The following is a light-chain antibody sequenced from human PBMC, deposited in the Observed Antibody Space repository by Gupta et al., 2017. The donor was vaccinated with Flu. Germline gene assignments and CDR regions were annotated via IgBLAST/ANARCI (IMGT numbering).Light chain of an antibody. Sequence: QSVLTQPPSVSGAPGQRVTISCTGSSSNIGAGYDVHWYQHLPGTAPKLLIYRNNNRPSGVPDRFSGSKSGTSASLAITGLQAEDEADYYCQSNDSSRSGRVFGTGTKVTVL. CDR3: QSNDSSRSGRV. V-gene: IGLV1-40*01. CDR1: SSNIGAGYD. J-gene: IGLJ1*01. CDR2: RNN.